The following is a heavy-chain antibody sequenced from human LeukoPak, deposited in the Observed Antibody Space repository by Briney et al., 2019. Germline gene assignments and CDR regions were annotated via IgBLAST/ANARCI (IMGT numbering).Heavy chain of an antibody. CDR3: ARGSYYYAYYFDY. D-gene: IGHD3-10*01. CDR1: GFTFSSYA. V-gene: IGHV3-30*01. Sequence: GGSLRLSCAASGFTFSSYAMHWVRQAPGKGLEWVAVISYDGSNKYYADSVKGRFTISRDNSKNTLYLQMNSLRAEDTAVYYCARGSYYYAYYFDYWGQGTLVTVSS. CDR2: ISYDGSNK. J-gene: IGHJ4*02.